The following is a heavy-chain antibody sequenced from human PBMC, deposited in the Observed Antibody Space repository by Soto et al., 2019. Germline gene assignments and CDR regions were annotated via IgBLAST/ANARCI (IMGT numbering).Heavy chain of an antibody. Sequence: LRLSCAASGFTFSSYAMSWVRQAPGKGLEWVSAISGSGGSTYYADSVKGRFTISRDNSKNTLYLQMNSLRAEDTAVYYCAKGPRVVVIPRYWGQGTLVTVSS. D-gene: IGHD3-22*01. CDR2: ISGSGGST. CDR3: AKGPRVVVIPRY. V-gene: IGHV3-23*01. CDR1: GFTFSSYA. J-gene: IGHJ4*02.